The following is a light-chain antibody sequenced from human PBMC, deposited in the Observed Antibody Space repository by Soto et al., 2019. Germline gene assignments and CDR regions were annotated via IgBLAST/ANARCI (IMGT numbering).Light chain of an antibody. CDR2: AAS. CDR1: QSVTNN. Sequence: EIVMTQSPATLSVSPGERATLYCWASQSVTNNLAWYQQKPGQAPRLLIYAASTRATGIPARFSGSGSGTDFTLTISSLQSEDFAVYYCQHYGHPPYTFAQGTKLEIK. J-gene: IGKJ2*01. V-gene: IGKV3-15*01. CDR3: QHYGHPPYT.